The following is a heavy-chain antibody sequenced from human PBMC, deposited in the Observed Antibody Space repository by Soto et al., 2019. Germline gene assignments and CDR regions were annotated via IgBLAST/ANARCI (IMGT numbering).Heavy chain of an antibody. J-gene: IGHJ4*02. D-gene: IGHD3-22*01. CDR1: GGSISSGGYS. V-gene: IGHV4-30-2*01. Sequence: PSETLSLTXAVSGGSISSGGYSWSWIRQPPGKGLEWIGYIYHSGSTYYKSSLKSRLTISVDRSKNQFSLKLSSVTAADTAVYYCGLSYYDSSGYYDYWGQGTLVTVSS. CDR2: IYHSGST. CDR3: GLSYYDSSGYYDY.